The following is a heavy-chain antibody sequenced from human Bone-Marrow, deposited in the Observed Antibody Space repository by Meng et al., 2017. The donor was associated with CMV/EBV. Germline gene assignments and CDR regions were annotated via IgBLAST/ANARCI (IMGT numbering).Heavy chain of an antibody. CDR3: ARARIYCSSTSCYDPYYYYGMDV. D-gene: IGHD2-2*01. Sequence: SETLSLTCTVSGGSISSSSYYWGWIRQPPGKGLEWIGSIYYSGSTYYNPSLKRRVTISVDTSKNQFSLKLSSVTAADTAVYYCARARIYCSSTSCYDPYYYYGMDVWGQGNTVPVSS. CDR1: GGSISSSSYY. V-gene: IGHV4-39*01. CDR2: IYYSGST. J-gene: IGHJ6*02.